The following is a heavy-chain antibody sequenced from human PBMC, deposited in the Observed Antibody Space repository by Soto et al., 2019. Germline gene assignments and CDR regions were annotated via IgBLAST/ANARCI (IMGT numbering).Heavy chain of an antibody. CDR1: GGTFSSYA. J-gene: IGHJ6*02. V-gene: IGHV1-69*13. Sequence: SVKVSCKASGGTFSSYAISWVRQAPGQGLEWMGGIIPIFGTANYAQKLQGRVTITADESTSTAYMELSSLRSEDTAVYYCARESGYSYGGYRLGYYYYYGMDVWGQGTTVTVS. D-gene: IGHD5-18*01. CDR2: IIPIFGTA. CDR3: ARESGYSYGGYRLGYYYYYGMDV.